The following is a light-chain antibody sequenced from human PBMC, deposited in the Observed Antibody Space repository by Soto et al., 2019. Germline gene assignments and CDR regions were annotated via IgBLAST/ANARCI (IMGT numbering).Light chain of an antibody. CDR3: SSYTFSSALVV. Sequence: QSALTQPASVSGSPGQSITISCTGTSSDVGGYNFVSWYQQHPGKAPRLMIYEVSNRPSGVSDRFSGSKSGNTASLTISGLQAEDEADYYCSSYTFSSALVVFGGGTKLPVL. CDR2: EVS. CDR1: SSDVGGYNF. J-gene: IGLJ2*01. V-gene: IGLV2-14*01.